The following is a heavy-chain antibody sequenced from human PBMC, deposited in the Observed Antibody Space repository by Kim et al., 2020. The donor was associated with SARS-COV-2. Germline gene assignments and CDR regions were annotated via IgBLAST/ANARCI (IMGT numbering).Heavy chain of an antibody. J-gene: IGHJ4*02. D-gene: IGHD7-27*01. CDR1: GFRISDHA. Sequence: GGSLRLSCAASGFRISDHAMSWIRQAPGKGLEWISYITNGVSIMAYADSVKGRFTISRDNSKNSLYLQMDSLRGEDTAVYYCGRGHWGLDYWGQGTLVTVSS. CDR2: ITNGVSIM. CDR3: GRGHWGLDY. V-gene: IGHV3-11*01.